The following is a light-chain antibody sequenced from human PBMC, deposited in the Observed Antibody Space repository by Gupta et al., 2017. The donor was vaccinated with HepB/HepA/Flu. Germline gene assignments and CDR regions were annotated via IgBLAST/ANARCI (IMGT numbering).Light chain of an antibody. CDR2: QAS. V-gene: IGKV1-5*03. Sequence: DIQMTQSPSTLSASVGDRVTITCRASQSISNWLAWYQQKPGKAPKLLIYQASNLESGVPSRFSGSGSGTEFSLTISSLQPDDFATYSCQQYNSYSLTFGGGTKVEIK. CDR3: QQYNSYSLT. CDR1: QSISNW. J-gene: IGKJ4*01.